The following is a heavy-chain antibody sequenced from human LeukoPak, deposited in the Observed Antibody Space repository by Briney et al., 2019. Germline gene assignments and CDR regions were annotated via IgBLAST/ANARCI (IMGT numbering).Heavy chain of an antibody. Sequence: GESLKISCEGSGYSFPSYWIGWVRQMPGKGLEWMGIIYPGDSDTKYSPSFQGQVTISADRSISTAYLQWNSLQASDTDMYFCARLSGFYDSTAGYIDYWGQGILVTVSS. CDR3: ARLSGFYDSTAGYIDY. CDR1: GYSFPSYW. D-gene: IGHD3-22*01. J-gene: IGHJ4*02. V-gene: IGHV5-51*01. CDR2: IYPGDSDT.